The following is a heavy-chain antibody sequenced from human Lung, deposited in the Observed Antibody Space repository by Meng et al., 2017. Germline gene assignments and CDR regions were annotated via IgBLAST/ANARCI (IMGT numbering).Heavy chain of an antibody. Sequence: QFHRLLWEPGRLEPSETLSLPCVVSGGSFSDYYWSWIRQPPGKGLEWIGEINHSGSTNYNPSLESRATISVDTSQNNLSLKLSSVTAADSAVYYCARGPTTMAHDFDYWGQGTLVTVSS. CDR2: INHSGST. CDR1: GGSFSDYY. D-gene: IGHD4-11*01. V-gene: IGHV4-34*01. CDR3: ARGPTTMAHDFDY. J-gene: IGHJ4*02.